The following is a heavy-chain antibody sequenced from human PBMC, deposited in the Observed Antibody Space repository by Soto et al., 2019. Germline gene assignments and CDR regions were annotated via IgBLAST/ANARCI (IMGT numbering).Heavy chain of an antibody. CDR3: ARDSSTWIQLWLHWFDP. CDR1: GFTFSSYS. D-gene: IGHD5-18*01. Sequence: EVQLVESGGGLVKPGGSLRLSCAASGFTFSSYSMNWVRQAPGKGLEWVSSISSSSSYIYYADSVKGRFTISRDNAKNSLYLQMNSLRAEDTAVYYCARDSSTWIQLWLHWFDPWGQGTLVTVSS. V-gene: IGHV3-21*01. CDR2: ISSSSSYI. J-gene: IGHJ5*02.